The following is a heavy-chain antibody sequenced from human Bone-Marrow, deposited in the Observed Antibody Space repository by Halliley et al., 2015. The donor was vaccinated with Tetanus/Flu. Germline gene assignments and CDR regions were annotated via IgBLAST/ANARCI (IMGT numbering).Heavy chain of an antibody. D-gene: IGHD3-10*01. CDR3: ARHMIRGVINWHFDL. Sequence: TLSLTCTLSGGSISGYYWSWIRQPPGKSLGWIGYVYYTGHTNYSPSLKSRVTISVDTSENHFSLHLSSVTAADTAVYYCARHMIRGVINWHFDLWGPGALVTVS. V-gene: IGHV4-59*01. J-gene: IGHJ2*01. CDR2: VYYTGHT. CDR1: GGSISGYY.